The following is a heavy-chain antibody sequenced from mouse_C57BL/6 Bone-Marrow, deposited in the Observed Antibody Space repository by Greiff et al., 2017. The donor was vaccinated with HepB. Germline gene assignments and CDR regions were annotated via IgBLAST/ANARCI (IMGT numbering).Heavy chain of an antibody. CDR1: GYSFTGYY. D-gene: IGHD1-1*01. CDR3: ARDYGGDY. V-gene: IGHV1-42*01. CDR2: INPSTGGT. Sequence: VQLQQSGPELVKPGASVKISCKASGYSFTGYYMNWVKQSPEKSLEWIGEINPSTGGTTYNQKFKAKATLTVDKSSSTAYMQLKSLTSEDSAVYYGARDYGGDYWGQGTTLTVSS. J-gene: IGHJ2*01.